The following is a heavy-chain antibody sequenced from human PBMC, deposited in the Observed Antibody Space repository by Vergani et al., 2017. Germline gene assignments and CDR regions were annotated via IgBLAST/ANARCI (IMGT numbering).Heavy chain of an antibody. J-gene: IGHJ4*02. CDR3: AIVDTAMGWVAG. CDR1: GGSISSGSYY. CDR2: IYTSGST. V-gene: IGHV4-61*02. Sequence: QVQLQESGPGLVKPSQTLSLTCTVSGGSISSGSYYWSWIRQPAGKGLEWIGRIYTSGSTHYNPSLRSRVTISVDTSKNQFSLNLSSVTAADTAVYFCAIVDTAMGWVAGWGPGTLVTVSS. D-gene: IGHD5-18*01.